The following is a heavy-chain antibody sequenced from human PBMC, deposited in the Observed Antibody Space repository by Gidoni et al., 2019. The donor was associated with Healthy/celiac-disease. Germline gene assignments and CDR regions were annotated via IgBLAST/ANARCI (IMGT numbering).Heavy chain of an antibody. CDR2: INPNSGGT. CDR3: AKTLPSQKEDFWSGFSGLGWFDP. Sequence: QVQLVQSGAEVKKPGASVKVSCKASGYTFTGYYMHWVRQAPGQGLEWMGWINPNSGGTNYAQKFQGRVTMTRDTSISTAYMELSRLRSDDTAVYYCAKTLPSQKEDFWSGFSGLGWFDPWGQGTLVTVSS. V-gene: IGHV1-2*02. D-gene: IGHD3-3*01. J-gene: IGHJ5*02. CDR1: GYTFTGYY.